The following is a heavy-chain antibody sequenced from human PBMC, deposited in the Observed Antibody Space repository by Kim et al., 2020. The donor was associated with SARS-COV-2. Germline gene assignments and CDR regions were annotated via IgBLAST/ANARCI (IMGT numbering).Heavy chain of an antibody. CDR1: GFTVSSNY. Sequence: GGSLRLSCAASGFTVSSNYMSWVRQAPGKGLEWVSVIYSGGSTYYADSVKGRFTISRDNSKNTLYLQMNSLRAEDTAVYYCARLGHKNYYDSSGYYVPRQVPTHVDYWGQGTLVTVSS. CDR3: ARLGHKNYYDSSGYYVPRQVPTHVDY. V-gene: IGHV3-53*01. J-gene: IGHJ4*02. D-gene: IGHD3-22*01. CDR2: IYSGGST.